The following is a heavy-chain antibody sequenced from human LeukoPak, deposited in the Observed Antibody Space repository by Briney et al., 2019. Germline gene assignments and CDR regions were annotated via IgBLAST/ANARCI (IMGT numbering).Heavy chain of an antibody. D-gene: IGHD6-19*01. CDR3: ARERVYSSGWYSFDY. V-gene: IGHV4-4*08. Sequence: SETLSLTCTVSGGSISNSYWSWIRQPPGKGLEGMGYIYYSGSTEYNPSLTSRVTISLDTSKNQFSLRLSSVTAADTAVYYCARERVYSSGWYSFDYWGQGTLVTVSS. J-gene: IGHJ4*02. CDR1: GGSISNSY. CDR2: IYYSGST.